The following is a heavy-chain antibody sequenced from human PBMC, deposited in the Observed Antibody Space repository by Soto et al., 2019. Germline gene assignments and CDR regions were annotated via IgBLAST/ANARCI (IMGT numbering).Heavy chain of an antibody. J-gene: IGHJ4*02. CDR2: INTYTSDT. CDR3: VRDERDSCRGGNCFDFDY. D-gene: IGHD2-15*01. Sequence: QVHLVQSGAEVKKPGASVKVSCKASGYAFTSYGMSWVRQAPGQGLEWMGWINTYTSDTNSAPRLQGRITMTTDTSTSTAYMELRSLTSDDTAVYYCVRDERDSCRGGNCFDFDYWGQGTLVSVSS. V-gene: IGHV1-18*04. CDR1: GYAFTSYG.